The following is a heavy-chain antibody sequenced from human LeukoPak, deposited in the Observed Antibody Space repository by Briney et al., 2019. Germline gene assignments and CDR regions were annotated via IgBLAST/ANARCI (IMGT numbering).Heavy chain of an antibody. J-gene: IGHJ4*02. CDR3: AKDPRSYFDFWAD. Sequence: GGSLRLSCAASGFIFSSYAMSWVRQAPGKGLEWVSAISGSGGTTYYADSVKGRFTISRDNSKNTLYLQMNSLRAEDTAVYYCAKDPRSYFDFWADWGQGTLVTVSS. CDR2: ISGSGGTT. D-gene: IGHD3-3*01. V-gene: IGHV3-23*01. CDR1: GFIFSSYA.